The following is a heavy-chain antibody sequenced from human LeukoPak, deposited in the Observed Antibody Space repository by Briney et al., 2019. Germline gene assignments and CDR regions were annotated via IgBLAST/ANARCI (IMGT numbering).Heavy chain of an antibody. J-gene: IGHJ6*02. Sequence: GASVKVSCKASGYTFTSYDINWVRQAPGQGLEWVARIIPLVGIPNYAQKFQGRVTIAADTSTSTAYMELSSLRSEGTAVYYCARDRHLDYYDSSGYSPNYSMDVWSQGTTVTVSS. CDR3: ARDRHLDYYDSSGYSPNYSMDV. D-gene: IGHD3-22*01. V-gene: IGHV1-69*04. CDR1: GYTFTSYD. CDR2: IIPLVGIP.